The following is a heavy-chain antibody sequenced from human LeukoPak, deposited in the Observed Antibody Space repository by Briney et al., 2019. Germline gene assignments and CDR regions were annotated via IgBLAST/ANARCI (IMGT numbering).Heavy chain of an antibody. J-gene: IGHJ5*02. CDR2: ISSAGTTK. CDR1: GFTFSSYE. Sequence: GRSLRLSCAASGFTFSSYEMNWVRQAPGKGLEWISYISSAGTTKIYADSVKGRFTISRDNAKNSLYLQMNSLRAEDTAVYYCARDYWFDPWGHGSLVPVSS. V-gene: IGHV3-48*03. CDR3: ARDYWFDP.